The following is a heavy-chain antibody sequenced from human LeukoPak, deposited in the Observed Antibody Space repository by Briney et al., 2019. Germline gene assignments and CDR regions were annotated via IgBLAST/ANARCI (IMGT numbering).Heavy chain of an antibody. V-gene: IGHV4-39*07. J-gene: IGHJ4*02. CDR3: ARVRITMIED. CDR1: GGSISSSSYY. D-gene: IGHD3-22*01. CDR2: IYYSGST. Sequence: SETLSLTCTVSGGSISSSSYYWGWIRQPPGKGLEWIGSIYYSGSTSYNPSLKSRTSISVDTSKNQFSLRLRSVAAADTALYYCARVRITMIEDWGQGTLVTVSS.